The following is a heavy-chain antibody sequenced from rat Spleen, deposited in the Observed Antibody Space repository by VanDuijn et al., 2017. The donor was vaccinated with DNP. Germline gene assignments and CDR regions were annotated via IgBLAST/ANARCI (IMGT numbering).Heavy chain of an antibody. CDR2: IWISGTT. CDR3: ARDGRWDYLDY. CDR1: GFSLTNHH. J-gene: IGHJ2*01. V-gene: IGHV2-43*01. Sequence: QVQLKESGPGLVQPSQTLSLACTVSGFSLTNHHVHWVRQPSGKGLEWLGVIWISGTTNVNSIFKSRLTISRDTSKSQVFLKVNSRQTEDTATYYCARDGRWDYLDYWGQGVMVTVSS.